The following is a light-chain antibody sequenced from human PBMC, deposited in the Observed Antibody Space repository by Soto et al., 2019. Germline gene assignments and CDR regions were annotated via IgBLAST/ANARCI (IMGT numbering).Light chain of an antibody. CDR3: QEYNKSHPYA. J-gene: IGKJ2*01. CDR2: DAS. CDR1: QSVSAN. Sequence: EKVMTQSPATLSVSPGERITLSCRASQSVSANLAWYQHKPGQAPRMIIYDASTRATGIPARFSGSGSGTEFTLTITSLQSEDFAFYYCQEYNKSHPYAFGQGTKVDIK. V-gene: IGKV3-15*01.